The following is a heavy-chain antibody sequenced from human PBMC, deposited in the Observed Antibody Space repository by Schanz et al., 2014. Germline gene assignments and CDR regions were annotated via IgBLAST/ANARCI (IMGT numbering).Heavy chain of an antibody. CDR1: GFTFSSFA. D-gene: IGHD3-10*01. Sequence: EVQLLESGGGLVQPGGSLRLSCEASGFTFSSFAMSWVRQAPGKGMEWVSYIGGSGSDTYYADSVRGRFTISRDNSKNMLYLQMNSLRADDTAVYYCAKKGGDYGSGRYQIIDDWGQGTLVTVSS. CDR3: AKKGGDYGSGRYQIIDD. V-gene: IGHV3-23*01. J-gene: IGHJ4*02. CDR2: IGGSGSDT.